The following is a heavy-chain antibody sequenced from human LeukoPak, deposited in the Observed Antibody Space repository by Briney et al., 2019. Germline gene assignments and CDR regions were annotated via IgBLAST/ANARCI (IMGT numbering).Heavy chain of an antibody. V-gene: IGHV3-74*01. J-gene: IGHJ5*01. CDR2: IKGDGCHT. D-gene: IGHD3-9*01. CDR3: VRDWDHFDFDS. Sequence: GGSLRLSCAASGFTFSNYWMHWVRQAPGKGLVWVSRIKGDGCHTIYADSVKGRFTISRDNAKNTLYLQMKSLRAEDTAVYYCVRDWDHFDFDSWGQGTLVTVSS. CDR1: GFTFSNYW.